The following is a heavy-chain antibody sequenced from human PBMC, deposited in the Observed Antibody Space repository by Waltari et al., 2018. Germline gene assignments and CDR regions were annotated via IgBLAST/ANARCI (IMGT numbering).Heavy chain of an antibody. D-gene: IGHD4-17*01. V-gene: IGHV3-53*01. J-gene: IGHJ4*02. CDR3: ARSPYVDHYDY. Sequence: EVPRVESGGGSIQPGGSLRLSCAASGFSVSRSYMSWVRLAPGKGLEWVSVIYGGGNTYYADSVRGRFTISRDNSKNTVSLEMNSLRAEDTAVYYCARSPYVDHYDYWGQGTLVTVSS. CDR2: IYGGGNT. CDR1: GFSVSRSY.